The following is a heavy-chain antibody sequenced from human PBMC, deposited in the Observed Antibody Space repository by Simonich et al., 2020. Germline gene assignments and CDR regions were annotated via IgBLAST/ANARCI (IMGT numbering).Heavy chain of an antibody. CDR3: ARGKGWKNAFDI. V-gene: IGHV4-34*01. CDR1: GGSFSGYY. CDR2: INHSGST. D-gene: IGHD1-1*01. J-gene: IGHJ3*02. Sequence: QVQLQQWGAGLLKPSETLSLTCAVYGGSFSGYYWSWIRQPPGKGLEWIGEINHSGSTNYNPSLKSSVTISVDTSKNQFSLKLSSVTAADTAVYYCARGKGWKNAFDIWGQGTMVTVSS.